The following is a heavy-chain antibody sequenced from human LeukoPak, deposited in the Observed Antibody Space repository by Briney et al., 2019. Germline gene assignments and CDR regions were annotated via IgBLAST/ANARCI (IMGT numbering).Heavy chain of an antibody. CDR2: INHSGST. Sequence: SETLSLTCAVHVGLLSGYYGSGIRQPPGKGLEGIGEINHSGSTNYNPALKSRVTMSVDTSKNQFSLRLSCITAADTAVYYCASRGAKGRDYWGQGTLVTVSS. CDR3: ASRGAKGRDY. J-gene: IGHJ4*02. D-gene: IGHD3-10*01. V-gene: IGHV4-34*01. CDR1: VGLLSGYY.